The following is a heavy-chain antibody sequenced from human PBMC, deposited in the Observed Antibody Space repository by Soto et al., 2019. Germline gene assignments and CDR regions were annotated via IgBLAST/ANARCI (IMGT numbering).Heavy chain of an antibody. CDR2: ISGSGGST. J-gene: IGHJ4*02. D-gene: IGHD3-10*01. Sequence: GGSLRLSCAASGFTFSSYAMSWVRQAPGKGLEWVSAISGSGGSTYYADSVKGRFTISRDNSKNTLYLQMNSLRAEDTAVYYCAKERALSRLMVRGPKDRVFDYWGQGTLVTVSS. CDR3: AKERALSRLMVRGPKDRVFDY. CDR1: GFTFSSYA. V-gene: IGHV3-23*01.